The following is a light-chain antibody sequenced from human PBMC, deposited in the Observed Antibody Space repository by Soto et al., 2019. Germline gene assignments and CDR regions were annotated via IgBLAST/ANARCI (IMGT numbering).Light chain of an antibody. J-gene: IGLJ2*01. CDR3: QAWDRSSHVV. CDR2: QDN. CDR1: RLGDKY. Sequence: SYELTQPPSVSVSPGQTARITCSGDRLGDKYVCWYHQRPGQSPLLVIYQDNRRPSGIPERFSASNSGNTATLTISGAQAMDEGDYYCQAWDRSSHVVFGGGTKVTVL. V-gene: IGLV3-1*01.